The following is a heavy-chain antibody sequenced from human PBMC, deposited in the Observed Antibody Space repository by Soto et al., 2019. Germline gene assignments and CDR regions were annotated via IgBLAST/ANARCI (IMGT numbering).Heavy chain of an antibody. Sequence: EVQLLESGGGLVQPGGSLRLSCTASGFSFSTYAMTRVRQAPGKGLEWVSGISGSGDSTHYADSVKGRFTISRDNSKDTLYLQMSSLRAEDTAVYYCATRRDASFYYYGMDVWGQGTTVTVSS. CDR2: ISGSGDST. CDR3: ATRRDASFYYYGMDV. J-gene: IGHJ6*02. V-gene: IGHV3-23*01. CDR1: GFSFSTYA. D-gene: IGHD2-2*01.